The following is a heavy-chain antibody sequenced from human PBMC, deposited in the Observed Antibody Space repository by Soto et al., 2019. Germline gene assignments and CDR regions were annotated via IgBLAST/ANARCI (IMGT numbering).Heavy chain of an antibody. Sequence: QVQLVESGGGVVQPGMSLRLSCAASGFTFSSYGMHWVRQAPGKGLEWVAVIWYDGSNKYYADSVKGRFTISRDNSKNPLYLQMNSLRAEDTAVYYCAREDYGSGSFDYWGQGTLVTVSS. CDR3: AREDYGSGSFDY. V-gene: IGHV3-33*01. CDR2: IWYDGSNK. J-gene: IGHJ4*02. CDR1: GFTFSSYG. D-gene: IGHD3-10*01.